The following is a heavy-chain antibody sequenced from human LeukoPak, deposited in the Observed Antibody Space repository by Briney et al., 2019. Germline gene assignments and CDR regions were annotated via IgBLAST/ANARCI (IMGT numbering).Heavy chain of an antibody. CDR2: MNPSDGST. CDR1: GFTFSGYY. J-gene: IGHJ5*02. D-gene: IGHD1-1*01. V-gene: IGHV1-46*01. CDR3: ARDSLQTRYSWNDEGRKNWFDP. Sequence: ASVKVSCKASGFTFSGYYMQWVRQAPGHGLEWMGIMNPSDGSTKYAQKLQGRVTMSGDTSTSTVYMELSSLTSEDTAVYYCARDSLQTRYSWNDEGRKNWFDPWGQGTLVIVCS.